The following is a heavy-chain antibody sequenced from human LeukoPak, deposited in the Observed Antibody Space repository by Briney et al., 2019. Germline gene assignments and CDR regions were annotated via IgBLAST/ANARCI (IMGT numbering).Heavy chain of an antibody. CDR2: IYYSGST. D-gene: IGHD4-23*01. CDR1: GDSISSSSYD. Sequence: SETLSLTCTVSGDSISSSSYDWGWIRQPPGKELEWIGSIYYSGSTYYNPSLNSRVTISVDTSKNQFSLKLSSVTAADTAVYYCARDYLGGNPDAFDIWGQGTMVTVSS. J-gene: IGHJ3*02. V-gene: IGHV4-39*07. CDR3: ARDYLGGNPDAFDI.